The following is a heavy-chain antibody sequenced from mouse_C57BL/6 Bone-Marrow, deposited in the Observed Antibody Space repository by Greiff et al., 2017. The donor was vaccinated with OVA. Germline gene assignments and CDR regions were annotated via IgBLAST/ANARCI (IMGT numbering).Heavy chain of an antibody. CDR2: INPSTGGT. D-gene: IGHD2-5*01. J-gene: IGHJ1*03. CDR3: ARYYSNYWYFDV. CDR1: GYSFTGYY. Sequence: VQLQQSGPELVKPGASVKISCKASGYSFTGYYMNWVKQSPEKSLEWIGEINPSTGGTTYNQKFKATATLTVDKSSSTAYMQLKSLTSEDSAVYYWARYYSNYWYFDVWGTGTTVTVSS. V-gene: IGHV1-42*01.